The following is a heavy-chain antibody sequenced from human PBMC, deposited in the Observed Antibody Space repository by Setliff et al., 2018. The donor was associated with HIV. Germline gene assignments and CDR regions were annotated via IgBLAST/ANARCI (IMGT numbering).Heavy chain of an antibody. CDR2: INPNNGGT. D-gene: IGHD6-13*01. CDR1: GYSFTGHY. CDR3: ARAPQTSSNWRIWDY. Sequence: ASVKVSCKASGYSFTGHYLHWVRQAPGQRLEWMGRINPNNGGTNYAQKFLGRVTMTRDTSISTAYMELSSLRSDDTAVYYCARAPQTSSNWRIWDYWGQGTLVTVSS. J-gene: IGHJ4*02. V-gene: IGHV1-2*06.